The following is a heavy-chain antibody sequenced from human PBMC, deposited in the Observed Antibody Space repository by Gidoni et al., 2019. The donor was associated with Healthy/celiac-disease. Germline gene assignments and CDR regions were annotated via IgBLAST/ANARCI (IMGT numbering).Heavy chain of an antibody. Sequence: EVQLLESGGGLVQPGGSLRLSCAASGFTFSSYAMSWVRQAPGKGLEWVSAISGSGGSTYYADSVKGRFTISRDNSKNTLYMQMNSLRAEDTAVYYCAKDPIVATINYYYYGMDVWGQGTTVTVSS. V-gene: IGHV3-23*01. CDR3: AKDPIVATINYYYYGMDV. CDR2: ISGSGGST. CDR1: GFTFSSYA. J-gene: IGHJ6*02. D-gene: IGHD5-12*01.